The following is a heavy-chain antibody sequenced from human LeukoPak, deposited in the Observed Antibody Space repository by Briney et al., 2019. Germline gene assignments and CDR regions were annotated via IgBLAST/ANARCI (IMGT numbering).Heavy chain of an antibody. CDR1: GGSISSSSYY. CDR2: IYYSGST. CDR3: ARLSRRGYSTPRGAFDI. Sequence: PSETLSLTCTVSGGSISSSSYYWGWIRQPPGKGLEWIGSIYYSGSTYYNPSLKSRVTISVDTPKNQFSLKLSSVTAADTAVYYCARLSRRGYSTPRGAFDIWGQGTMVTVSS. J-gene: IGHJ3*02. V-gene: IGHV4-39*01. D-gene: IGHD3-22*01.